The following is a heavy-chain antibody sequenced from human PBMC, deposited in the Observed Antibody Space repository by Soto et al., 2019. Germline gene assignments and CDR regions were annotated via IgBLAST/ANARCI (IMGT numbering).Heavy chain of an antibody. D-gene: IGHD3-3*01. CDR2: ISNDGRDK. V-gene: IGHV3-30*04. CDR3: SRDQCFGGVRSCYYFDF. Sequence: QVQLVESGGGVVQPGRSLRLSCAASGFTFTTYAIHWVRQAPGKGLEWVAIISNDGRDKYYADSVKGRFTISRDNSKNTLYLQMSSLRSDDTAVYDCSRDQCFGGVRSCYYFDFWGQGTLVTVSS. J-gene: IGHJ4*02. CDR1: GFTFTTYA.